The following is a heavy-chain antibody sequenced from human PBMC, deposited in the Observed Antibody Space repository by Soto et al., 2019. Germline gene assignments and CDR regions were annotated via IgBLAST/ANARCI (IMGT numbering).Heavy chain of an antibody. V-gene: IGHV2-5*02. D-gene: IGHD2-21*02. J-gene: IGHJ6*02. CDR1: GFSLSTSGVG. CDR2: LYWDDDK. CDR3: IQSRCGGDCLQSYASHYYYGMDV. Sequence: QITLKESGPTLVKPTQTLTLTCTFSGFSLSTSGVGVGWIRQPPGKALEWLALLYWDDDKRYSPSLTSRLTISKNTSKNQVVLTMTKMDPVDTATYYCIQSRCGGDCLQSYASHYYYGMDVWGQGTTVAVSS.